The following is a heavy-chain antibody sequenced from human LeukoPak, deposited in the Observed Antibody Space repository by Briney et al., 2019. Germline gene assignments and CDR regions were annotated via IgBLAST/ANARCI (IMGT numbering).Heavy chain of an antibody. D-gene: IGHD6-19*01. Sequence: GGSLGLSCAASGFTFSNFGMNWVRQAPGKGLEWVSAITGSDLSTYYADSVKGRFTISRDNSKNTLYLQMNSLRAEDTAVYYCARSRYSSGRGAFEYWGQGTLVTVSS. CDR2: ITGSDLST. CDR1: GFTFSNFG. J-gene: IGHJ4*02. CDR3: ARSRYSSGRGAFEY. V-gene: IGHV3-23*01.